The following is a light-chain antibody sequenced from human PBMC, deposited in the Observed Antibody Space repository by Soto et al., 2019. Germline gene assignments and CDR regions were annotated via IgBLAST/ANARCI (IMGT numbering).Light chain of an antibody. CDR2: DAS. V-gene: IGKV3-11*01. CDR3: QQRSNWPTIS. CDR1: QSVGSY. Sequence: EIVLTQSPATLSLSPGERATLSCRASQSVGSYLAWYQQKPGQAPGLLIYDASNRATAIPARFSGSGSGTDFTLTISSLEPEDFAVYYCQQRSNWPTISFGQGTRLEIK. J-gene: IGKJ5*01.